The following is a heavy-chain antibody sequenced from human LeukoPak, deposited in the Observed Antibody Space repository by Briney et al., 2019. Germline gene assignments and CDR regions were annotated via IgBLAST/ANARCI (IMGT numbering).Heavy chain of an antibody. V-gene: IGHV3-23*01. CDR1: GFTFGSYA. J-gene: IGHJ4*02. CDR3: GKTTTGYSSGQKPAWPVDY. D-gene: IGHD6-19*01. Sequence: GGSLRLSCEASGFTFGSYAMYWVRQAPGKGLEWVVGIFGSGGSAHYADSAKSRFTISRDNSKNTVYLQINSLRAEDTAVYYCGKTTTGYSSGQKPAWPVDYWGQGTLVTVSS. CDR2: IFGSGGSA.